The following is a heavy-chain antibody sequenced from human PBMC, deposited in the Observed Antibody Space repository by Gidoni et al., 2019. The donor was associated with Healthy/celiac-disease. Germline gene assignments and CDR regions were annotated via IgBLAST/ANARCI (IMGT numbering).Heavy chain of an antibody. CDR1: GGPISSSNW. Sequence: QVQLQESGPGLVKPSGTLSLTCAVSGGPISSSNWWSWVRQPPGKGLEWIGEIYHSGSTNYNPSLKRRVTISVDKSKNQFSLKLSSVTAADTAVYYCARTGADWTGYFDYWGQGTLVTVSS. V-gene: IGHV4-4*02. D-gene: IGHD2-21*01. CDR2: IYHSGST. CDR3: ARTGADWTGYFDY. J-gene: IGHJ4*02.